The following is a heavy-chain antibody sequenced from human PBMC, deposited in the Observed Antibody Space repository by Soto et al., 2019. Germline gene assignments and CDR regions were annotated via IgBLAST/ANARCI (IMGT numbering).Heavy chain of an antibody. CDR2: IDPSDSYT. J-gene: IGHJ3*02. CDR1: GYSFTSYW. CDR3: ARSDPVTMIAI. V-gene: IGHV5-10-1*01. Sequence: GESLKISCKGSGYSFTSYWISWMRQMPGKGLEWVGGIDPSDSYTNYSPSFQGHVTISADKSISTAYLQWSSLKASDTAMYYCARSDPVTMIAIWGQGTMVTVSS. D-gene: IGHD3-22*01.